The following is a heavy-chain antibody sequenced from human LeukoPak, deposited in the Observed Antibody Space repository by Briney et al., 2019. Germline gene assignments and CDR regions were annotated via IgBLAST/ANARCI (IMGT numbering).Heavy chain of an antibody. CDR2: IWYDGSNK. D-gene: IGHD3-16*01. CDR1: GFTFSSYG. Sequence: PRRSLRLSCAASGFTFSSYGMHWVRQAPGKGLEWVAVIWYDGSNKYYADSVMGRFTISRDNSKNTLYLQMNSLRAEDTAVYYCARSLGGYGPFDYWGQGTLVTVSS. J-gene: IGHJ4*02. V-gene: IGHV3-33*01. CDR3: ARSLGGYGPFDY.